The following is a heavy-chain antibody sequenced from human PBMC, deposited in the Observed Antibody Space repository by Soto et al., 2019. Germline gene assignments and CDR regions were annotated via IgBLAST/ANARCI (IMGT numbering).Heavy chain of an antibody. CDR3: ARFGHSGGYFPSDFDS. Sequence: QLHLQESGSGLVRPSQTLTLTCDVSGASISSGDYYWTWIRQPPGRGLERIGYIYHNGNTYYNPSLKSRVTISVVRSKNQFFRVLNYVTAEDTAVYYCARFGHSGGYFPSDFDSWGQGTRVTVSS. J-gene: IGHJ4*02. CDR2: IYHNGNT. D-gene: IGHD3-22*01. V-gene: IGHV4-30-2*01. CDR1: GASISSGDYY.